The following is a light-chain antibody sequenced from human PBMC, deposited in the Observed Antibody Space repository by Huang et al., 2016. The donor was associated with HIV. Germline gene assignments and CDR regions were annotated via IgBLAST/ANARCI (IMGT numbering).Light chain of an antibody. CDR3: QQTYSAPVT. CDR1: QRISSH. CDR2: SST. V-gene: IGKV1-39*01. J-gene: IGKJ4*01. Sequence: DIQVTQSPSSLSASVGDRVTITCRTSQRISSHLSWYQQKIGKGPKLLIYSSTVLQSGVPSRFTGSGSGTDFTLNINSLQPEDFATYYCQQTYSAPVTFGGGTRVEIK.